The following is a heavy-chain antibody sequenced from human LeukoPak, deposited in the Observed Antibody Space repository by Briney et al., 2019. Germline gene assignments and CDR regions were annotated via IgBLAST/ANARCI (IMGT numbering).Heavy chain of an antibody. CDR2: VYTSGST. D-gene: IGHD5-24*01. CDR1: GFSISSGSYN. Sequence: SETLSLTCSASGFSISSGSYNWSWLRPPAGKGLEWIGNVYTSGSTNDNPSLKSRVTISVDTSKNKFSLKINSATAADTAVYFCARAGGSVNDYNVIDNWGQGTLVTVSS. V-gene: IGHV4-61*09. CDR3: ARAGGSVNDYNVIDN. J-gene: IGHJ4*02.